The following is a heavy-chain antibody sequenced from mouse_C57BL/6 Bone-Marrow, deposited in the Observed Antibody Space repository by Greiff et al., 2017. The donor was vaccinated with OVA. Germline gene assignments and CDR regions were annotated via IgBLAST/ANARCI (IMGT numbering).Heavy chain of an antibody. CDR2: IDPSDSYT. CDR1: GYTFTSYW. CDR3: ASLPYGNPYYYAKDY. Sequence: VQLQQPGAELVMPGASVKLSCKASGYTFTSYWMHWVKQRPGQGLEWIGEIDPSDSYTNYNQKFKGKSTLTVDKSSSTAYMQLSSLTSEDSAVYYCASLPYGNPYYYAKDYWGQGTSVTVSS. V-gene: IGHV1-69*01. D-gene: IGHD2-1*01. J-gene: IGHJ4*01.